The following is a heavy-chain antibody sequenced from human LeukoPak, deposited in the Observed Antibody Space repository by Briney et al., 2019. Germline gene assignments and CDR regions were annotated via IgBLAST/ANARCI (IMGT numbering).Heavy chain of an antibody. J-gene: IGHJ4*02. V-gene: IGHV3-23*01. CDR3: VREDTPATANY. CDR1: GFTFSWYW. CDR2: ISGGGDIT. D-gene: IGHD2-21*02. Sequence: GGSLRLSCAASGFTFSWYWMSWVRQTAGKGLEWVSAISGGGDITYYADSVKGRFTISRDNSKDTLFLQMHSLRPGDTAVYYCVREDTPATANYWGQGTLVTISS.